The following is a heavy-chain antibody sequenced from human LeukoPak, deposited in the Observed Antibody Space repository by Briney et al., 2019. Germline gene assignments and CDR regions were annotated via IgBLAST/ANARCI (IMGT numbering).Heavy chain of an antibody. J-gene: IGHJ2*01. Sequence: SETLSLTCTVSGGSNSSGSYYWSWIRQPAGKGLEWIGRIYSSGSTNYNPSLKSRDTISLDTSKNQFSLKLSSVTAADTAVYYCVRQYSDILTGYHRGELYWYFDLWGRGTLVTVSS. V-gene: IGHV4-61*02. D-gene: IGHD3-9*01. CDR1: GGSNSSGSYY. CDR2: IYSSGST. CDR3: VRQYSDILTGYHRGELYWYFDL.